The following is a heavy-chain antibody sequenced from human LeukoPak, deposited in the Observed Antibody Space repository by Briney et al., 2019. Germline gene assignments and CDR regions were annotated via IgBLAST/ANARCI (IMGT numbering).Heavy chain of an antibody. CDR1: GFSLSTSGVG. CDR2: IYWDDDK. Sequence: SGPTLVKPTQTLTLTCTFSGFSLSTSGVGVGWIRQPPGKALEWLAVIYWDDDKRYSPSLKSRLTITKDTSKNQVVLTMTNMDPVDTATYYCARHMVVTPKYSFDIWGQGTMVTVSS. J-gene: IGHJ3*02. D-gene: IGHD2-21*02. V-gene: IGHV2-5*02. CDR3: ARHMVVTPKYSFDI.